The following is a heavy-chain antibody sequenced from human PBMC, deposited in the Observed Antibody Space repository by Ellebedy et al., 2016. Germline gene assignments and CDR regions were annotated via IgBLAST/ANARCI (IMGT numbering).Heavy chain of an antibody. CDR2: ISSSSSTI. CDR3: ASFGYSSGWYPKSPKN. V-gene: IGHV3-48*02. CDR1: GFTFSSYS. J-gene: IGHJ4*02. D-gene: IGHD6-19*01. Sequence: GGSLRLXXAASGFTFSSYSMNWVRQAPGKGLEWVSYISSSSSTIYYADSVKGRFTISRDNAKNSLYLQMNSLRDEDTAVYYCASFGYSSGWYPKSPKNWGQGTLVTVSS.